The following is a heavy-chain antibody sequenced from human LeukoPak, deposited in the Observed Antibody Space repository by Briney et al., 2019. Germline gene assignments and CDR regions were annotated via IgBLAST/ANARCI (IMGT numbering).Heavy chain of an antibody. J-gene: IGHJ4*02. V-gene: IGHV1-69*13. D-gene: IGHD2-15*01. Sequence: GASVKVSCKASGGTFSSYAISWVRQAPGQGLEWMGGIIPIFGTANYAQKFQGRVTITADESTSTAYMELSSLRSEDTAVYYCARVDEARANCSGGSCYSYGLDYWGQGTLVTVSS. CDR1: GGTFSSYA. CDR3: ARVDEARANCSGGSCYSYGLDY. CDR2: IIPIFGTA.